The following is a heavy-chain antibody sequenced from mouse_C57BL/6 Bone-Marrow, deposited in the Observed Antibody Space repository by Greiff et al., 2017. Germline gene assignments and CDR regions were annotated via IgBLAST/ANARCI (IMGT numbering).Heavy chain of an antibody. Sequence: EVKLMESGGDLVKPGGSLKLSCAASGFTFSSYGMSWVRQTPDKRLEWVATISSGGSYTYYPDSVKGRFPISRDDAKNTLYLQMSSLKSEDTAMYYCARRGWLLRYWYFDVWGTGTTVTVSS. CDR1: GFTFSSYG. CDR2: ISSGGSYT. V-gene: IGHV5-6*02. J-gene: IGHJ1*03. D-gene: IGHD2-3*01. CDR3: ARRGWLLRYWYFDV.